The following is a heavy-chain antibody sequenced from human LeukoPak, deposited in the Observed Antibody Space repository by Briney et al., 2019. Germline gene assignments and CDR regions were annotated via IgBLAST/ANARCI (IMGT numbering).Heavy chain of an antibody. CDR3: ARDGLDYYGSGTYYPNYNWFDP. Sequence: ASVKVSCKASGGTFSSYAISWVRQAPGQGLEWMGWISADTTRTIYTEKLQDRVTMTTDTSTSTTYMELRSLRSDDTAVYYCARDGLDYYGSGTYYPNYNWFDPWGQGTLVTVSS. J-gene: IGHJ5*02. CDR1: GGTFSSYA. CDR2: ISADTTRT. V-gene: IGHV1-18*01. D-gene: IGHD3-10*01.